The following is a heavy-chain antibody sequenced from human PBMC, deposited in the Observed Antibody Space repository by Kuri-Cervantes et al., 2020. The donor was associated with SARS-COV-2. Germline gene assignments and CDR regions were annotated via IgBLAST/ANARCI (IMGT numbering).Heavy chain of an antibody. V-gene: IGHV1-46*01. Sequence: ASVKVSCKASGYTFTSYYMHWVRQAPGQGLEWMGIINPSGGSTSYAQKFQGRVTMTRDTSTSIVYMELSSLRSEDTAVYYCARAQGHNAQQLAGVDYWGQGTLVTVSS. CDR1: GYTFTSYY. D-gene: IGHD6-13*01. J-gene: IGHJ4*02. CDR3: ARAQGHNAQQLAGVDY. CDR2: INPSGGST.